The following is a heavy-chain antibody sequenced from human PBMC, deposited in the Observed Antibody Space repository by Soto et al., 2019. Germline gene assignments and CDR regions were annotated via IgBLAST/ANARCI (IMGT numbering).Heavy chain of an antibody. CDR1: GCSLSSYY. Sequence: SETLSLTCTVSGCSLSSYYWSWVRQPPGKGLEWIGYIYYSGSTNYNPSLKSRVTISVDTSKNQFSLKLSSVTAADTAVYYCARVSSEWLEFDYWGQGTLVTVSS. CDR3: ARVSSEWLEFDY. J-gene: IGHJ4*02. CDR2: IYYSGST. D-gene: IGHD6-19*01. V-gene: IGHV4-59*01.